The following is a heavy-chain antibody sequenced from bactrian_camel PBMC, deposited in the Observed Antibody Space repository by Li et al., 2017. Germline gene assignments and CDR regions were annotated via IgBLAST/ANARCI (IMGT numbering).Heavy chain of an antibody. D-gene: IGHD1*01. J-gene: IGHJ4*01. CDR2: IYRGGRTT. V-gene: IGHV3S40*01. Sequence: DVQLVESGGGSVQAGGSLRLSCAFSGYTYSGHCMAWFRQAPGKGREGVAAIYRGGRTTYYPDSVKGRFAISQDSAENTMYLQMNSLTPEDTAMYYCAAKAKTWRPCPRPMDGEVFSSYGQGTQVTVS. CDR1: GYTYSGHC.